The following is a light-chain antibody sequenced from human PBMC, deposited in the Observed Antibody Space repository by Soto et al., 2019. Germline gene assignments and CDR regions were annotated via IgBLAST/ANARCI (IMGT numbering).Light chain of an antibody. J-gene: IGLJ1*01. CDR3: CSYAGRATYV. V-gene: IGLV2-23*02. CDR1: SSDVGSYNL. Sequence: QSVLTQPASVSGSPGQSITISCTGPSSDVGSYNLVSWYQQYPGKAPKLIIFEVFKRPSGVSHRFSGSKSGNTASLTISGLQAEDEANYYCCSYAGRATYVFGXGXXXTVL. CDR2: EVF.